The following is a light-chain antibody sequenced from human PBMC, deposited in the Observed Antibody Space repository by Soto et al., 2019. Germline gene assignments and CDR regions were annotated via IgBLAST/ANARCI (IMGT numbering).Light chain of an antibody. Sequence: DIQMTQSPSTLSASLGDRVTITCRASQSISSWLAWYQQKPGKAPKVLIYDASSFESGVPSRFSGSGSGTEFTLTISSLQPDDFATYYCQEYDSYSSTFGQGTKLQIK. J-gene: IGKJ2*01. CDR1: QSISSW. V-gene: IGKV1-5*01. CDR2: DAS. CDR3: QEYDSYSST.